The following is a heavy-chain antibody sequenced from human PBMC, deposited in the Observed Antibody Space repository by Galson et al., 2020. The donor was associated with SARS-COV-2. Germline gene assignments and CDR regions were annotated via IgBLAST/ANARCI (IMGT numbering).Heavy chain of an antibody. J-gene: IGHJ4*02. CDR2: ISSSSSYI. CDR1: GFTFSSYS. V-gene: IGHV3-21*01. D-gene: IGHD5-18*01. CDR3: ARDGGPIGYSYGSLFDY. Sequence: GESLKISCAASGFTFSSYSMNWVRQAPGKGLEWVSSISSSSSYIYYAASVKGRFTISRDNAKNSLYLQMNSLRAEDTAVYYCARDGGPIGYSYGSLFDYWGQGTLVTVSS.